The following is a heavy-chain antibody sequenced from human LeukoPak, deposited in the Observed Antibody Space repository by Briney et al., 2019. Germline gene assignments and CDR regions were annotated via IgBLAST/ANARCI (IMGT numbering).Heavy chain of an antibody. CDR3: ARYGDYAGDFDY. D-gene: IGHD4-17*01. CDR2: ISGSGGST. V-gene: IGHV3-23*01. CDR1: GFTFSTYG. Sequence: GGSLRLSCVASGFTFSTYGMSWVRQAPGKGLEWVSAISGSGGSTYYADSVKGRFTISRDNSKNTLYLQMNSLRAEDTAVYYCARYGDYAGDFDYWGQGTLVTVSS. J-gene: IGHJ4*02.